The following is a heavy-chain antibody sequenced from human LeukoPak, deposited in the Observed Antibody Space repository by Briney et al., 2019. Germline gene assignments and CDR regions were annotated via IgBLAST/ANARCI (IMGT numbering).Heavy chain of an antibody. D-gene: IGHD3-16*02. CDR3: AKGKIMITFGGVIVRGPVDY. Sequence: GGSLRLSCAASGFTFSSYAMSWVRQAPGKGLEWVSAISGSGGSTYYADSVKGRFTISRDNSKNTLYLQMNSLRAEDTAVYYCAKGKIMITFGGVIVRGPVDYWGQGTLVTVSS. V-gene: IGHV3-23*01. CDR1: GFTFSSYA. CDR2: ISGSGGST. J-gene: IGHJ4*02.